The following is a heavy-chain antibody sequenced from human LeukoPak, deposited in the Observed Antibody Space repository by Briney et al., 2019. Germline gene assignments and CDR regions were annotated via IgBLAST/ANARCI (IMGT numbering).Heavy chain of an antibody. D-gene: IGHD3-22*01. Sequence: GGSLRLSCAASGFTFSDYFMGWVRQAPGKGLEWVSYITNNGRKTYYADSMKGPFTISRDNAKNSLFLQMNSLRAEDTALYYCARAGMDGRGYYQGFDYWGQGTLVTVSS. CDR2: ITNNGRKT. J-gene: IGHJ4*02. CDR1: GFTFSDYF. CDR3: ARAGMDGRGYYQGFDY. V-gene: IGHV3-11*04.